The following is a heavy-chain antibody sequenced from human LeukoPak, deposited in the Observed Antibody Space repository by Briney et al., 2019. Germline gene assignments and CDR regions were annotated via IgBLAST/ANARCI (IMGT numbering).Heavy chain of an antibody. D-gene: IGHD3-10*01. CDR1: GGSISNLY. V-gene: IGHV4-4*07. CDR2: IYVSGRI. Sequence: SDTLSLTCSVSGGSISNLYLSWIRQPAGKGLEWMGRIYVSGRIDYNPSLRSRVTMSVDTSKNQLALRVRSVTAADTGVYYCARDSGTTGEVKFDPWGQGTLVTVSS. J-gene: IGHJ5*02. CDR3: ARDSGTTGEVKFDP.